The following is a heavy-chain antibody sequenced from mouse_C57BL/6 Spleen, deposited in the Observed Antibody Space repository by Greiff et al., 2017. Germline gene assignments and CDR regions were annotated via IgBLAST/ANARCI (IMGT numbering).Heavy chain of an antibody. CDR3: AREGTGTSYWYFDV. CDR1: GYAFSTYL. J-gene: IGHJ1*03. D-gene: IGHD4-1*01. V-gene: IGHV1-54*01. Sequence: QVQLQQSGAELVRPGTSVKVSCKASGYAFSTYLIEWVKQRPGQGLEWIGVINPGSGGTNYNEKFKGKATLTADKSSSTAYMQLSSLTSEDSAVYFWAREGTGTSYWYFDVWGTGTTVTVSS. CDR2: INPGSGGT.